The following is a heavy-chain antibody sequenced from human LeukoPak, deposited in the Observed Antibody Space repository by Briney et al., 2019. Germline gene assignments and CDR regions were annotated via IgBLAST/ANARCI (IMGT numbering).Heavy chain of an antibody. CDR2: MSYSGST. CDR1: GGSISSYY. J-gene: IGHJ4*03. Sequence: SETLSLTCTVSGGSISSYYWSWIRQPPGKGLEWIGYMSYSGSTNYNPSLKSRVTFSVDTSKNQFSLQLSSVTAADTAVYYCARGPTDSPNRPYDYWGQGTTVTVSS. D-gene: IGHD1-14*01. V-gene: IGHV4-59*01. CDR3: ARGPTDSPNRPYDY.